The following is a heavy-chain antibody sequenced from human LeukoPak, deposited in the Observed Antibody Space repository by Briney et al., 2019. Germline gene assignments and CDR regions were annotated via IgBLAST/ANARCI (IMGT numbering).Heavy chain of an antibody. CDR3: AKDLSSSSRRGENWFDP. CDR2: ISDSGGTT. Sequence: GGSLSLSCAASGFTFSSYAMNRVRQAPGKGLEWVSGISDSGGTTYYADSVKGRFSISRDNSKKTLYLQMNSLRAEDTAVYYCAKDLSSSSRRGENWFDPWGQGTLVTVSS. CDR1: GFTFSSYA. V-gene: IGHV3-23*01. D-gene: IGHD2-2*01. J-gene: IGHJ5*02.